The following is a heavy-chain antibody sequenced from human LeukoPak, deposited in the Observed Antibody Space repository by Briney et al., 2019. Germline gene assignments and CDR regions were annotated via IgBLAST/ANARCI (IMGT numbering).Heavy chain of an antibody. V-gene: IGHV3-30*02. D-gene: IGHD6-6*01. Sequence: GGSLRLSCAASGFTFSSYGMHWVRQAPGKGLEWEAFIRYDGSNKYYADSVKGRFTISRDNSKNTLYLQMNSLRAEDTAVYYCAKGTIAARQNRFDPWGQGTLVSVSS. CDR1: GFTFSSYG. CDR2: IRYDGSNK. CDR3: AKGTIAARQNRFDP. J-gene: IGHJ5*02.